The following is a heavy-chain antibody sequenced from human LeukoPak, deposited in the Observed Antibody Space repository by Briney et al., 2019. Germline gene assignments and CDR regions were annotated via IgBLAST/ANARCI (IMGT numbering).Heavy chain of an antibody. CDR2: IQYDGNTK. Sequence: QTGGSLRLSCVASGFTFTTYAMHWVRQAPGKGLGWVAFIQYDGNTKYYVDSVKGRFTLSRDTSKNTLFLQMSSLRAEDTAAYYCAKRGGTYSYYYYMDVWGKGTTVTVSS. D-gene: IGHD1-26*01. CDR1: GFTFTTYA. CDR3: AKRGGTYSYYYYMDV. J-gene: IGHJ6*03. V-gene: IGHV3-30*02.